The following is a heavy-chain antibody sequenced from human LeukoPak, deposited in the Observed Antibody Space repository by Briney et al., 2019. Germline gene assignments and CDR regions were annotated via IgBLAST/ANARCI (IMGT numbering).Heavy chain of an antibody. CDR1: GFTFSSYG. J-gene: IGHJ6*02. Sequence: PGRSLRLSCAASGFTFSSYGMHWVRQAPGKGLEWVAVIWYDGSNKYYADSVKGRFTISRDNSKNTLYLQMNSLRAEDTAVYYCASLPGAAGTFYGMDVWGQGTTVTVSS. D-gene: IGHD6-13*01. CDR2: IWYDGSNK. CDR3: ASLPGAAGTFYGMDV. V-gene: IGHV3-33*01.